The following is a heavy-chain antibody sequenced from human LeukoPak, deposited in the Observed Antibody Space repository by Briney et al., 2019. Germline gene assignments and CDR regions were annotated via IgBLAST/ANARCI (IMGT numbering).Heavy chain of an antibody. CDR3: ARRAYCSGGGCYVTPFDI. CDR1: GYSFTSYW. D-gene: IGHD2-15*01. Sequence: GESLKISCKGSGYSFTSYWIGWVRQMPGKGLEWMGIIYPDDSDTRYSPSFQGQVTISADKSISTAYLQWSSLKASDTAMYYCARRAYCSGGGCYVTPFDIWGQGTMVTVPS. CDR2: IYPDDSDT. V-gene: IGHV5-51*01. J-gene: IGHJ3*02.